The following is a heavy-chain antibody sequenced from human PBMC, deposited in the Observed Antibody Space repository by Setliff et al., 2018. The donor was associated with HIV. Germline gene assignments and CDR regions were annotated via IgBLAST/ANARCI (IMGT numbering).Heavy chain of an antibody. CDR2: IHYKGII. J-gene: IGHJ5*02. CDR3: ARFTVVVFGAGEPSWFDP. V-gene: IGHV4-30-4*08. D-gene: IGHD2-15*01. CDR1: GDSIISGDYY. Sequence: SETLSLTCTVSGDSIISGDYYWSWIRQPPGKGLEWIGHIHYKGIIDYNASLKSRLAISSDTSKNQFSLNLSSVIAADTAIYFCARFTVVVFGAGEPSWFDPWGQGILVTVSS.